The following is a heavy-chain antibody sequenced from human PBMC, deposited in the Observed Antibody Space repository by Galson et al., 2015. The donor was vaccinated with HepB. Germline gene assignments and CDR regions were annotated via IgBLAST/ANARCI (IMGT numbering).Heavy chain of an antibody. CDR3: ARSPGCSSTGCYAEKRYCSGGSCYSRGSNFDY. CDR2: INHSGST. J-gene: IGHJ4*02. V-gene: IGHV4-34*01. D-gene: IGHD2-15*01. CDR1: GGSFSGYY. Sequence: LSLTCAVYGGSFSGYYWSWIRQPPGKGLEWIGEINHSGSTNYNPSLKSRVTISVDTSKNQFSLKLSSVTAADTAVYYCARSPGCSSTGCYAEKRYCSGGSCYSRGSNFDYWGQGTLVTVSS.